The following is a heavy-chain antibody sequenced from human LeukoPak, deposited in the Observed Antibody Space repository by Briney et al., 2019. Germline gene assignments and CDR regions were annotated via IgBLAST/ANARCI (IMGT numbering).Heavy chain of an antibody. CDR1: GFTVSSNY. V-gene: IGHV3-53*01. CDR2: IYSGGST. D-gene: IGHD4-17*01. J-gene: IGHJ4*02. CDR3: AAAVNTGRAEHY. Sequence: PGGSLRLSCAASGFTVSSNYMSWLRQAPGKGLECVSVIYSGGSTYYADSVKGRFTISRDNSKNTLFLHINSLSVEDTAVYYCAAAVNTGRAEHYWGQGTLVTVSS.